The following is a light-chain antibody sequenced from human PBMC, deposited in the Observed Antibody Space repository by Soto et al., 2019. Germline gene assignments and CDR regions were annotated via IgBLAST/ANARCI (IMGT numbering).Light chain of an antibody. V-gene: IGKV3-11*01. Sequence: EIVLTQSPASLSLSAGERATPTCGASQSVSSYLAWYQQKPGQAPRLLIYDASNRATGIPARFSGSGSGTDFTLTISSLEPEDFAVYYCQQRSNWPPITFGQGTRLEIK. CDR3: QQRSNWPPIT. J-gene: IGKJ5*01. CDR1: QSVSSY. CDR2: DAS.